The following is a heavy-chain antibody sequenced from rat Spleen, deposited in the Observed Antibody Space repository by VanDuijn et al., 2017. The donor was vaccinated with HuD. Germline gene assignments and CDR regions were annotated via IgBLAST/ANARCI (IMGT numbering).Heavy chain of an antibody. CDR1: GFTFNNYW. CDR2: ITNTGGST. CDR3: TRAGYLRDWYFDF. V-gene: IGHV5-31*01. J-gene: IGHJ1*01. D-gene: IGHD2-2*01. Sequence: EVQLVESGGGLVQPGRSLKLSCAASGFTFNNYWMTWIRQAPGKGLEWVASITNTGGSTYYRDSVKGRFTVSRDNAKSTLYLQMDSLRSEDTATYFCTRAGYLRDWYFDFWGPGTMVTVSS.